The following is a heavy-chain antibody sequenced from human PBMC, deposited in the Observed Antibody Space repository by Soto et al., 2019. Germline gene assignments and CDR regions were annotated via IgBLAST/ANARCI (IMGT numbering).Heavy chain of an antibody. Sequence: ASVKVSCKASGYTFTSYYMHWVRQAPGQGLEWMGIINPSGGSTSYAQKFQGRVTMTRDTSTSTVYMELSSLRSEDTAVYYCAREVNTMVRGVTGYYMDVWGKGTTVTVSS. D-gene: IGHD3-10*01. CDR2: INPSGGST. CDR1: GYTFTSYY. CDR3: AREVNTMVRGVTGYYMDV. V-gene: IGHV1-46*01. J-gene: IGHJ6*03.